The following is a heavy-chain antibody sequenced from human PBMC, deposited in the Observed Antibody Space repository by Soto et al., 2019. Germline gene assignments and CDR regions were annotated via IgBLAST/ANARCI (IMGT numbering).Heavy chain of an antibody. CDR1: GFTFSRYA. D-gene: IGHD6-19*01. J-gene: IGHJ4*02. Sequence: EVPLVESGGGLVQPGGSLRLSCAASGFTFSRYAMYLVRQTPGKGLEYVSAISTNGGSTYNANSAKGRFTISRDNSKNTLYLQMGSLRAEDMAVYYCARQGGDSSGWYGGYYFDYWGQGTLVTVSS. CDR2: ISTNGGST. CDR3: ARQGGDSSGWYGGYYFDY. V-gene: IGHV3-64*01.